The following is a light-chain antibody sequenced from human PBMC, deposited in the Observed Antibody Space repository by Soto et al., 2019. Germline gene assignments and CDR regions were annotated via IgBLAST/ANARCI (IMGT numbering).Light chain of an antibody. CDR3: YQYGSTPPT. J-gene: IGKJ1*01. V-gene: IGKV3-20*01. CDR1: QNLGTLY. Sequence: EIVLTQSPGTLSLSPGERGTLSCRASQNLGTLYLAWFQQKSGQAPRLLIYSASRRATGIPDRFTGSGSGTDFTLTISRLEPEDFVVFYCYQYGSTPPTFGQGTKVDI. CDR2: SAS.